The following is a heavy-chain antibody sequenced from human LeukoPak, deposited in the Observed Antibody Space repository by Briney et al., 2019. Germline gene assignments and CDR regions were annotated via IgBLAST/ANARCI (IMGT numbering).Heavy chain of an antibody. J-gene: IGHJ6*02. V-gene: IGHV3-23*01. D-gene: IGHD3-22*01. CDR1: GFTFSSYA. CDR2: ISGSGGST. Sequence: GGSLRLSCAASGFTFSSYAMSWVRQAPGKGLEWVSAISGSGGSTYYAGSVKGRFTISRDNSKNTLYLQMNSLRAEDTAVYYCAKGSGYDSSRGMDVWGQGTTVTVSS. CDR3: AKGSGYDSSRGMDV.